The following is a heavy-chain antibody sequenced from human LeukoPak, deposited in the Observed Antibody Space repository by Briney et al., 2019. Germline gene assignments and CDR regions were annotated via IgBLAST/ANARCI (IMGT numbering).Heavy chain of an antibody. J-gene: IGHJ4*02. V-gene: IGHV4-34*01. CDR1: GGSFSGYY. CDR2: INHSGST. CDR3: ARGPQDIVVVPAAIHYYFDY. Sequence: SETLSLTCAVYGGSFSGYYWSWIRQPPGKGLEWIGEINHSGSTNYNPSLKSRVTISVDTSKNQFSLKLSSVTAADTAVYYCARGPQDIVVVPAAIHYYFDYRGQGTLVTVSS. D-gene: IGHD2-2*02.